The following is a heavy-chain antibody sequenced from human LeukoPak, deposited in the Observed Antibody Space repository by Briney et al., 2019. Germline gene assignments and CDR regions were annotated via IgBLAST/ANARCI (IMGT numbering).Heavy chain of an antibody. D-gene: IGHD2-2*01. Sequence: GESLKISCKGSGYSFTSYWIGWVRQMPGKGLEWMGIIYPGDSDTRYRPSFQGQVTISADKSISTAYLQWSSLKASDTAMYYCARQGIAICSSTSCYNWFDPWGQGTLVTVSS. CDR1: GYSFTSYW. CDR3: ARQGIAICSSTSCYNWFDP. J-gene: IGHJ5*02. CDR2: IYPGDSDT. V-gene: IGHV5-51*01.